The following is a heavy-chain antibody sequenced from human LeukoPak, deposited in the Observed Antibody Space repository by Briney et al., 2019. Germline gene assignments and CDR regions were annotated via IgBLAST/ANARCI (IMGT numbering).Heavy chain of an antibody. Sequence: ASVKVSCKASGYTFTSYYMHWVRQAPGQGLEWMGIINPSGGSTSCAQKFQGRVTMTRDTSTSTVYMELSSLRSEDTAVYYCARGDSGSYFGYYYYYMDVWGKGTTVTISS. CDR1: GYTFTSYY. J-gene: IGHJ6*03. CDR2: INPSGGST. CDR3: ARGDSGSYFGYYYYYMDV. D-gene: IGHD1-26*01. V-gene: IGHV1-46*01.